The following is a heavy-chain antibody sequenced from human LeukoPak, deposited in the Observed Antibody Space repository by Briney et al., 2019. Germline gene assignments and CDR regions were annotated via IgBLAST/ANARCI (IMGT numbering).Heavy chain of an antibody. J-gene: IGHJ3*02. CDR3: AREGAYYYDSSGYHAFDI. CDR1: GGTFSSYA. Sequence: ASVKVSCKASGGTFSSYAISWVRQAPGQGLEWMGGIIPIFGTANYAQKFQGRVTITADKSTSTAYMELSSLRSEDTAVCYCAREGAYYYDSSGYHAFDIWGQGTMVTVSS. D-gene: IGHD3-22*01. V-gene: IGHV1-69*06. CDR2: IIPIFGTA.